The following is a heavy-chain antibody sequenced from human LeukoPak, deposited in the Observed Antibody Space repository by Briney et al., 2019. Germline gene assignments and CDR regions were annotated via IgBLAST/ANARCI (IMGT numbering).Heavy chain of an antibody. CDR3: ARGTEYSSSWAASP. J-gene: IGHJ5*02. D-gene: IGHD6-13*01. CDR2: VSYDGSNK. V-gene: IGHV3-30*14. CDR1: GFNFSSYA. Sequence: GGSLRLSCAASGFNFSSYAMHWVRQAPGKGLEWVAVVSYDGSNKYYADSVKGRFTISRDNSKNTLYLRTNNLRPEDTAVYYCARGTEYSSSWAASPWGQGTLVTVSS.